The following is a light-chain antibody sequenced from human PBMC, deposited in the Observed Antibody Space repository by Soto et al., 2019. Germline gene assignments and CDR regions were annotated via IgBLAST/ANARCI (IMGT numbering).Light chain of an antibody. J-gene: IGKJ1*01. CDR1: QSISSY. Sequence: DIQMTQSPSSLSASVGDRVTITCRASQSISSYLNWYQQKPGKAPKLLIYAASSLQSGVPSRFSGSGSGTVFTLTISSLQPEDFATYYFQQIYSTPRAFGQGPRVDIK. V-gene: IGKV1-39*01. CDR3: QQIYSTPRA. CDR2: AAS.